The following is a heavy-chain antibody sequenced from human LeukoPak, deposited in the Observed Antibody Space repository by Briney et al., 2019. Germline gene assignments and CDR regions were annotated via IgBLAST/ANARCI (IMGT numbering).Heavy chain of an antibody. D-gene: IGHD1-26*01. CDR2: ISGSSYHI. CDR3: ASGTIVGARGADN. V-gene: IGHV3-21*01. CDR1: GFTFSTCS. Sequence: GGSLRLSCAASGFTFSTCSMKWVRQAPGRALEWVSSISGSSYHIYYADSVKGRFTISRDNANNLLYLQMNSLRAEDTAVYYCASGTIVGARGADNWGQGTLVTVSS. J-gene: IGHJ4*02.